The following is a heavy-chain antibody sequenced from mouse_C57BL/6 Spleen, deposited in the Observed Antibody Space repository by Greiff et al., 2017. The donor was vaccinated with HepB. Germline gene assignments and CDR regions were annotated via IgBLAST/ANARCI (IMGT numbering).Heavy chain of an antibody. V-gene: IGHV14-2*01. Sequence: VQLQQSGAELVKPGASVKLSCTASGFNIKDYYMHWVKQRTEQGLEWIGRIDPEDGETKYAQKFQGKATITADTSSNTAYLQLSSLTSEDTAVYYCARYDVYYEYYYAMDYWGQGTSVTVSS. CDR1: GFNIKDYY. CDR3: ARYDVYYEYYYAMDY. CDR2: IDPEDGET. J-gene: IGHJ4*01. D-gene: IGHD2-3*01.